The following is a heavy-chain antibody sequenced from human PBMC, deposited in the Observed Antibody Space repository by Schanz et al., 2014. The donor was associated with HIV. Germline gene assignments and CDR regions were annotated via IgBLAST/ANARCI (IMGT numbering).Heavy chain of an antibody. CDR1: GFTFNSYG. J-gene: IGHJ4*02. Sequence: QVQLVESGGGVVQPGRSLRVSCAASGFTFNSYGMHWVRQAPGKGLEWVAVISYDGSRKHFADSVKGRFTISRDNSKNTLYLQMKSLRAEDTAVYYCARLRGFLWFGDHPYSFDYWGQGTLVTVSS. CDR2: ISYDGSRK. V-gene: IGHV3-30*03. CDR3: ARLRGFLWFGDHPYSFDY. D-gene: IGHD3-10*01.